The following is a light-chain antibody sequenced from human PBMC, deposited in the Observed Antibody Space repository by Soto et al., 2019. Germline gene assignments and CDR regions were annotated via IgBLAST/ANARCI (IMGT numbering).Light chain of an antibody. CDR1: SSDVGSYNL. Sequence: QSALTQPASVSGSPGQSSTISCTGTSSDVGSYNLVSWYQQHPGKAPKLLISEDTNRPSGVSDRFSGSKSCNTASLTISGLQAEDEADYYCCSYAGSRTLVIFGGGTKLTVL. CDR2: EDT. CDR3: CSYAGSRTLVI. J-gene: IGLJ2*01. V-gene: IGLV2-23*01.